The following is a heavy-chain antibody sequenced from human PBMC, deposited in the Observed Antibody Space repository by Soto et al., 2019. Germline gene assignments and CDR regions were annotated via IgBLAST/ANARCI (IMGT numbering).Heavy chain of an antibody. CDR1: GFTFSSYA. CDR3: ARDQYYDGSGYSPFDY. Sequence: GGSLRLSCAASGFTFSSYAMHWVRQAPGKGLEWVAVISYDGSNKYYADSVKGRFTISRDNSKNTLYLQMNSLRAEDTAVYYCARDQYYDGSGYSPFDYWGQGTLVTVSS. CDR2: ISYDGSNK. D-gene: IGHD3-22*01. J-gene: IGHJ4*02. V-gene: IGHV3-30-3*01.